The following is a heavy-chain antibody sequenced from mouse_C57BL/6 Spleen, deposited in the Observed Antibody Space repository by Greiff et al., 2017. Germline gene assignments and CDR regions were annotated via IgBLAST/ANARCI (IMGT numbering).Heavy chain of an antibody. V-gene: IGHV1-15*01. CDR3: TRQPPRNYLYYFDY. CDR1: GYTFTDYE. J-gene: IGHJ2*01. D-gene: IGHD2-1*01. CDR2: IDPETGGT. Sequence: QVQLQQSGAELVRPGASVTLSCKASGYTFTDYEMHWVKQTPVHGLEWIGAIDPETGGTAYNQKFKGKAILTADKSSSTAYMELRSLTSEDSAVYYCTRQPPRNYLYYFDYWGQGTTLTVSS.